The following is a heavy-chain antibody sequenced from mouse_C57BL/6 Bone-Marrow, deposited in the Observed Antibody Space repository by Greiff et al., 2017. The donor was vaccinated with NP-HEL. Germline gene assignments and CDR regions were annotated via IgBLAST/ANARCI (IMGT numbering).Heavy chain of an antibody. CDR1: GYSITSGYY. CDR3: ARADYL. D-gene: IGHD2-4*01. V-gene: IGHV3-6*01. J-gene: IGHJ3*01. Sequence: EVQLKESGPGLVKPSQSLSLTCSVTGYSITSGYYWNWIRQFPGNKLEWMGYISYDGSNNYNPSLKNRISITRDTSKNQFFLKLNSVTTEDTATYYCARADYLWGQGTLVTVSA. CDR2: ISYDGSN.